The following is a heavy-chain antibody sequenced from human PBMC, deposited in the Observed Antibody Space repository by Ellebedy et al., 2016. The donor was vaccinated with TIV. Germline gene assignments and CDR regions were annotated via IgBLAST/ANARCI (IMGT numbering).Heavy chain of an antibody. J-gene: IGHJ2*01. CDR1: GGSFSGYY. D-gene: IGHD4-23*01. CDR3: ARDDYGGNSGWYFDL. CDR2: INHSGST. Sequence: SETLSLXXAVYGGSFSGYYWSWIRQPPGKGLEWIGEINHSGSTNYNPSLKSRVTISVDTSKNQFSLKLSSVTAADTAVYYCARDDYGGNSGWYFDLWGQGTLATVSS. V-gene: IGHV4-34*01.